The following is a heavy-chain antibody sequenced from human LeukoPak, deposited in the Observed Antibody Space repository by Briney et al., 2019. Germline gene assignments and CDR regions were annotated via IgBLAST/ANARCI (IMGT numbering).Heavy chain of an antibody. CDR2: IYSGGST. CDR1: GFTVSSNY. J-gene: IGHJ4*02. Sequence: GGSLRLSCAASGFTVSSNYMSWVRQAPGKGLEWVSVIYSGGSTYYADSVKGRFTISRDNSKNTLYLQMNSLRAEDTAVYYCAKSIAARFTGYFDYWGQGTLVTVSS. V-gene: IGHV3-66*01. CDR3: AKSIAARFTGYFDY. D-gene: IGHD6-6*01.